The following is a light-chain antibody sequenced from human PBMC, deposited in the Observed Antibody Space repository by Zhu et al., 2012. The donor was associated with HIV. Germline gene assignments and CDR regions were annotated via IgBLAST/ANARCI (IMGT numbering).Light chain of an antibody. J-gene: IGKJ2*01. CDR3: LQDLDYPYT. Sequence: EIVMTQSPVTLSVSPGERATLSCRASQSVSINFAWYQQKPGQAPRLLIYGASTRATGLPARFSGSGSGTEFTLTISSLQPEDFATYYCLQDLDYPYTFGQGTKVEIK. V-gene: IGKV3-15*01. CDR1: QSVSIN. CDR2: GAS.